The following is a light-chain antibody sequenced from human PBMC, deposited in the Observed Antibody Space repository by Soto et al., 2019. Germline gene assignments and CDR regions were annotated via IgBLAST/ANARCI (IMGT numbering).Light chain of an antibody. CDR1: QSVSSSY. CDR3: QQYGSSTGT. J-gene: IGKJ2*01. CDR2: GAS. V-gene: IGKV3-20*01. Sequence: EIVLTQSPGTLSLSPGERATLSCRASQSVSSSYLAWYQQKPGPAPRLLIYGASSRATGIPDRFSGSGSGTYFTLTISILEAEDSAVYYCQQYGSSTGTFGQGTQLEIK.